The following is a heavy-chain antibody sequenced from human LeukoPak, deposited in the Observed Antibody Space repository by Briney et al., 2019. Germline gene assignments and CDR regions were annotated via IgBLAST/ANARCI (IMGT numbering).Heavy chain of an antibody. V-gene: IGHV1-2*06. Sequence: RASVKVSCKASGYTFTGYYMHWVRQAPGQGLEWMGRINPNSGGTNYAQKFQGRVTMTRDTSISTAYMELSRLRSDDTAVYYCARAKTTSGSYPDYWGQGTLVTVSS. J-gene: IGHJ4*02. CDR3: ARAKTTSGSYPDY. D-gene: IGHD1-26*01. CDR2: INPNSGGT. CDR1: GYTFTGYY.